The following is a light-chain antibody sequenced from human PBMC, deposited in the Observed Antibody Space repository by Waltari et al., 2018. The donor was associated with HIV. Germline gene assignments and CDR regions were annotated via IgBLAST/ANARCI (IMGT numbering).Light chain of an antibody. CDR3: NSRDSSGNSYV. CDR2: DKN. J-gene: IGLJ1*01. Sequence: SSELTQDPDVSVALGQTVRITCQGDSLRTYSAAWYQQKPGRAPVLVVYDKNNRPAGIPDRFSGSRSGNTASLTITGTQAEDEADYYCNSRDSSGNSYVFGAGTKVSVL. CDR1: SLRTYS. V-gene: IGLV3-19*01.